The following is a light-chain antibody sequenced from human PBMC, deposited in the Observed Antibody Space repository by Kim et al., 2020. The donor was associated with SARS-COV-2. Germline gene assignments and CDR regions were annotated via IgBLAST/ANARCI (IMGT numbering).Light chain of an antibody. CDR3: QQRSYWPRNT. J-gene: IGKJ5*01. CDR2: DAS. V-gene: IGKV3-11*01. CDR1: QSVSTY. Sequence: EIVLTQSPATLSLSPGETATLSCRASQSVSTYLAWYQQKPGQAPRLLIYDASNRATGIPARFSGSGSGTDFTLTISSLEAEDSAVYYCQQRSYWPRNTFGQGTRLEIK.